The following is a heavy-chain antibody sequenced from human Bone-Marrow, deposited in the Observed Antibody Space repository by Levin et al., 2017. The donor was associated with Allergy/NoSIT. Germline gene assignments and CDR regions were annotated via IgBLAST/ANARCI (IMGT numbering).Heavy chain of an antibody. J-gene: IGHJ4*02. Sequence: GGSLRLSCAASGFTFSRYSMAWVRQAPGQGLEWVSGMSGGGGRTVDAGAVKGRFTISRDNSKTIMYLQMNSLSVEDTALYYGAGEYNWNYDYWGQGTLVTVSS. D-gene: IGHD1-7*01. CDR3: AGEYNWNYDY. CDR2: MSGGGGRT. V-gene: IGHV3-23*01. CDR1: GFTFSRYS.